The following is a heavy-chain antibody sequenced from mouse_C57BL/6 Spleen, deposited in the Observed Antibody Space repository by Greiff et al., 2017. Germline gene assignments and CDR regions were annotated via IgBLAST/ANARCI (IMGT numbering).Heavy chain of an antibody. D-gene: IGHD2-1*01. J-gene: IGHJ3*01. V-gene: IGHV5-2*01. CDR3: ARHLGYYGTPWFAY. CDR1: EYEFPSHD. Sequence: EVNVVESGGGLVQPGESLKLSCESNEYEFPSHDMSWVRKTPEKRLELVAAINSDGGSTYYPDTMERRFIISRDNTKKTLYLQMSSLRSEDTALYYCARHLGYYGTPWFAYWGQGTLVTVSA. CDR2: INSDGGST.